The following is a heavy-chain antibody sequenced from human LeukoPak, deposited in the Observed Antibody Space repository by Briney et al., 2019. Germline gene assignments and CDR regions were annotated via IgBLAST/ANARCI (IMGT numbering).Heavy chain of an antibody. Sequence: ASVKVSCTASGYTFTGYYMHWVRQAPGQGLEWMGWINPNSGGTNYAQKFQGWVTMTRDTSISTAYMELSRLRSDDTAVYYCARNGWNWNDVKGSSFPFDPWGQGTLVTVSS. D-gene: IGHD1-1*01. CDR1: GYTFTGYY. CDR2: INPNSGGT. CDR3: ARNGWNWNDVKGSSFPFDP. V-gene: IGHV1-2*04. J-gene: IGHJ5*02.